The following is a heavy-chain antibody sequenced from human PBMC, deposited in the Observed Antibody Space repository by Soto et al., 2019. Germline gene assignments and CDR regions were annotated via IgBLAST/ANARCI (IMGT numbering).Heavy chain of an antibody. V-gene: IGHV3-48*01. CDR2: ISSSSSTI. D-gene: IGHD1-1*01. CDR3: AREINCGLVDY. CDR1: GFTFSSYS. J-gene: IGHJ4*02. Sequence: ELQLVESGGGLVQPGGSLRLSCAASGFTFSSYSMNWVRQAPGQGLAWVSYISSSSSTIYYADSVKGRFTISRDNAKTPRYLKINSLRAEAPAVYYCAREINCGLVDYWGQGTLVTVSS.